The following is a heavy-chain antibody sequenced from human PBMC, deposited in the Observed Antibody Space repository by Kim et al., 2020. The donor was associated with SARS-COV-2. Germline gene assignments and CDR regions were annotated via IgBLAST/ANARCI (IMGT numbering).Heavy chain of an antibody. J-gene: IGHJ4*02. CDR1: GGSISSYY. Sequence: SETLSLTCTVSGGSISSYYWSWIRQPPGKGLEWIGYIYYSGSTNYSPSLKSRVTISVDTSKNQFSLKLSSVTAADTAVYYCARGQQQQWLAYYFDYWGQG. D-gene: IGHD6-19*01. CDR3: ARGQQQQWLAYYFDY. V-gene: IGHV4-59*01. CDR2: IYYSGST.